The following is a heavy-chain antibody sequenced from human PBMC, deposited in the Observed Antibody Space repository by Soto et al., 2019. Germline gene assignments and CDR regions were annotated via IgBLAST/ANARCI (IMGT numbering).Heavy chain of an antibody. V-gene: IGHV3-23*01. J-gene: IGHJ4*02. Sequence: GGSLRLSCAASGFTFSIYAMSWVRQAPGKGLEWVSAISGSGGSTYYADSVKGRFTISRDNSKNTLYLQMNSLRAEDTAVYYCAKGLTGYSSGWPYYFDYWGQGTLVTVSS. CDR2: ISGSGGST. CDR1: GFTFSIYA. D-gene: IGHD6-19*01. CDR3: AKGLTGYSSGWPYYFDY.